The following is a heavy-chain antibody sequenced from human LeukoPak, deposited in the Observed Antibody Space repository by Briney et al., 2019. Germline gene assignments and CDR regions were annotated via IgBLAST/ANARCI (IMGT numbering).Heavy chain of an antibody. CDR3: ARSSSRRYSPAYYFDS. CDR2: LYYSGST. J-gene: IGHJ4*02. V-gene: IGHV4-59*11. D-gene: IGHD6-13*01. CDR1: AGSISRHY. Sequence: KPSETLSLTCTVSAGSISRHYWSWIRQPPGKGLEWIGYLYYSGSTNYNPSLKSRVTISVDTSKNQFSLKLSSVTAADTAVYYCARSSSRRYSPAYYFDSWGQGTLVTVSS.